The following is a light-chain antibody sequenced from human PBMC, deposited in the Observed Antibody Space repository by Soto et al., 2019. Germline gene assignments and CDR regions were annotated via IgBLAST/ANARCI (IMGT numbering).Light chain of an antibody. J-gene: IGKJ1*01. CDR3: QHYNSYSEA. CDR2: KAP. Sequence: DIQMTQSPSTLSGSVGDRVTITCRASQTISSWWAWYQQKPGKAPKLLIYKAPTLKSGVPSRFSGSGSGTEFTLTISSLQPDDFAAYYCQHYNSYSEAFGQGTKVELK. CDR1: QTISSW. V-gene: IGKV1-5*03.